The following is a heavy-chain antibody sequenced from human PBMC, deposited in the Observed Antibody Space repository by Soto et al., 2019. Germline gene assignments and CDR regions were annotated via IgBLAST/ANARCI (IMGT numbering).Heavy chain of an antibody. CDR2: ICGSAI. V-gene: IGHV3-48*01. Sequence: GGSLRLSCAASGFPFSSYSMNWIRQAPGKGLEWVSYICGSAIYYADSVKGRFTISRDNAKNSLYLQMNSLRAEDTAVYFCARDHNWSFDYWGQGTLVTVSS. CDR3: ARDHNWSFDY. J-gene: IGHJ4*02. CDR1: GFPFSSYS. D-gene: IGHD1-20*01.